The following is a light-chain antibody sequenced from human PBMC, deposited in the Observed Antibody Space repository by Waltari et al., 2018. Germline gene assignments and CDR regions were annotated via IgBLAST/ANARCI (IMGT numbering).Light chain of an antibody. Sequence: SYDLTQPPSVSVSPGQPARITCGGDTLGHKTVHWYQQKAPQAPVLVIYYDSKRPSGIPERFSGSKSGNTATLTISGVEAGDETDYYCQVWDSSSDQPVFGGGTRLTVL. CDR3: QVWDSSSDQPV. CDR2: YDS. J-gene: IGLJ2*01. V-gene: IGLV3-21*01. CDR1: TLGHKT.